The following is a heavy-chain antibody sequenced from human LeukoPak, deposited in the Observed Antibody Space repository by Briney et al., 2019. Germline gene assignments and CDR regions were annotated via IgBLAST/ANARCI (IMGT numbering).Heavy chain of an antibody. CDR2: ISGSGGST. D-gene: IGHD2-2*01. Sequence: GGSLRLSCAASGFTFSTYGMSWVRQAPGKGLEWVSAISGSGGSTYYADSVKGRFTISRDNSKNTLYLQMNSLRAEDTAVYYCAKDKIVVVPAAHDYWGQGTLVTVSS. CDR3: AKDKIVVVPAAHDY. CDR1: GFTFSTYG. J-gene: IGHJ4*02. V-gene: IGHV3-23*01.